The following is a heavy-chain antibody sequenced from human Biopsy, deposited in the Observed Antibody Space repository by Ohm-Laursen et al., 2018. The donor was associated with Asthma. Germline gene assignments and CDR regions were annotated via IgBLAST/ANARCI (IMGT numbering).Heavy chain of an antibody. D-gene: IGHD3-22*01. CDR1: GFAVSRDY. CDR2: IYGGGTS. CDR3: ARGDSSNWSHYYFDY. V-gene: IGHV3-53*01. J-gene: IGHJ4*02. Sequence: SLRLSCAASGFAVSRDYMFWVRQAPGKGLEWVSVIYGGGTSRTADSVRGRFTISRDCSKNTLYLQMHSLRAEDTAVYYCARGDSSNWSHYYFDYWGQGTLVTVSS.